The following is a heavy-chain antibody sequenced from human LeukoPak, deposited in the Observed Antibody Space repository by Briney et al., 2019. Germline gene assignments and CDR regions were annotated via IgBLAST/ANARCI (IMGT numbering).Heavy chain of an antibody. D-gene: IGHD1-26*01. V-gene: IGHV4-59*08. CDR3: ARLGVVGATEPWFDP. Sequence: PSETLSLTCTVSGGSISRNYWSWIRQSPGKGLEWIGYIYYGGSTNYNPSLKCRVTISADTSKNQFSLKLSSVTAADTAVYYCARLGVVGATEPWFDPWGQGTLVTVSS. J-gene: IGHJ5*02. CDR2: IYYGGST. CDR1: GGSISRNY.